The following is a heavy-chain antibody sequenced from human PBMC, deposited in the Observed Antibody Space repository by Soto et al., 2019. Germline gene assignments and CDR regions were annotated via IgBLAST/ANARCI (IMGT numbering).Heavy chain of an antibody. Sequence: PSETLSRTCTVSGGAVSRGTYYWSWIRQPPGKGLEWIGHIYFTGSTNYNPSLKSRVTMSLDTSRNQFSLKLSSVTAADTAVYYCTRGPPRVQWFDPWGLGTLVTVSS. V-gene: IGHV4-61*01. CDR1: GGAVSRGTYY. J-gene: IGHJ5*02. CDR2: IYFTGST. CDR3: TRGPPRVQWFDP.